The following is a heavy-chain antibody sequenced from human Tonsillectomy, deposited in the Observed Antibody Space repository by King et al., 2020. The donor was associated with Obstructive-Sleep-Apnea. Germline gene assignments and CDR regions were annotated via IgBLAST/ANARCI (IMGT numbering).Heavy chain of an antibody. D-gene: IGHD4-17*01. CDR3: ARDSHVTTVTTLAFDI. J-gene: IGHJ3*02. Sequence: QMQLQESGPGLVKPSETLSLTCTVSGGSNSSSSYYWGWIRQPPGKGLEWIGSIYYSGSTYYNPSLKSRVTISVDTSKNQFSLKLSSVTAADTAVYYCARDSHVTTVTTLAFDIWGQGTMVTVSS. CDR1: GGSNSSSSYY. CDR2: IYYSGST. V-gene: IGHV4-39*07.